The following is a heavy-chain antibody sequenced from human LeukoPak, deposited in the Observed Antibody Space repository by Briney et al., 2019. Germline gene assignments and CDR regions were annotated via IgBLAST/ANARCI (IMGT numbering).Heavy chain of an antibody. Sequence: SETLSLTCTVSGGSISSSSYYWGWIRQPPGKGLEWIGSIYYSGSTYYNPSLKSRVTISVDRSKNQFSLKLSSVTAADTAVYYCARSSPGAVYFDYWGQGTLVTVSS. CDR3: ARSSPGAVYFDY. CDR1: GGSISSSSYY. V-gene: IGHV4-39*07. CDR2: IYYSGST. D-gene: IGHD7-27*01. J-gene: IGHJ4*02.